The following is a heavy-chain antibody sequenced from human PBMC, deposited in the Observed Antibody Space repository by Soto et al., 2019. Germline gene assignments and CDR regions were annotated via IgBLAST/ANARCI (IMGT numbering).Heavy chain of an antibody. CDR3: TRLVGATWFDY. D-gene: IGHD1-26*01. J-gene: IGHJ4*02. Sequence: DVQLLESGGGLVQPGGSLKLSCAASGFTFSGSAMHWVRQASGKGLEWVGRIRSKANSYATAYAASVKGRFTISRDDSKNTAYLQMNSLKTEDTAVYYCTRLVGATWFDYWGQGTLVTVSS. V-gene: IGHV3-73*02. CDR2: IRSKANSYAT. CDR1: GFTFSGSA.